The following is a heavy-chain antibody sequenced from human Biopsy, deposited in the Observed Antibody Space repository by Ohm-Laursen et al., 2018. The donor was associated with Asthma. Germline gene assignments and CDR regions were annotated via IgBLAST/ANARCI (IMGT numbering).Heavy chain of an antibody. J-gene: IGHJ3*02. V-gene: IGHV1-46*01. CDR2: IKHISE. CDR1: GYTFSSYQ. Sequence: ASVKVSCKASGYTFSSYQMHWVRQAPGQGLEWLGMIKHISEYAQKFQGRVTMTRDTSTSTVYMELSSLRSEDTAVYYCARSMIVADGSDAFNIWGQGTMVTVSS. CDR3: ARSMIVADGSDAFNI. D-gene: IGHD3-22*01.